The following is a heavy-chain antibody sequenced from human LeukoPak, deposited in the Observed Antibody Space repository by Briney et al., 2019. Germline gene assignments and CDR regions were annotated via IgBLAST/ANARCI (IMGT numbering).Heavy chain of an antibody. CDR3: ACSGSGSYYNFDY. D-gene: IGHD3-10*01. CDR2: INHSGTT. Sequence: PSETLSLTCAVYGGSFSGYYWSWIRQPPGKGLEWIGEINHSGTTNYNPSLKSRVTISLDTSKNQFSLKLSSVTAADTAVYYCACSGSGSYYNFDYWGQGTLVTVSS. CDR1: GGSFSGYY. J-gene: IGHJ4*02. V-gene: IGHV4-34*01.